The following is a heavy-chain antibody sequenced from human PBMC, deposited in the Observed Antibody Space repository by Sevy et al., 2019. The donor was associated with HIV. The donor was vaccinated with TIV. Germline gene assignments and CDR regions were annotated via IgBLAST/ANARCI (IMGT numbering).Heavy chain of an antibody. V-gene: IGHV3-23*01. D-gene: IGHD3-22*01. CDR1: GFTFRSYA. CDR2: ITGNGGST. J-gene: IGHJ4*02. Sequence: GRSLRLSCSASGFTFRSYAMNWVRQAPGKGLEWVSAITGNGGSTYYADSVKGRFTISRDNSKSTLYLQMNSLRAEDTALYYCAKDLAYESSGHHDYWGQGTLVTVSS. CDR3: AKDLAYESSGHHDY.